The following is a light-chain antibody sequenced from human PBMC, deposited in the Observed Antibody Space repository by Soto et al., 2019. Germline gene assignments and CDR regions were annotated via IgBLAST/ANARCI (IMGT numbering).Light chain of an antibody. CDR2: QVT. CDR1: SSDVGNYNY. CDR3: TSFSTGSSYVI. Sequence: QAVVTQPASVSGSPGQSITISCTGTSSDVGNYNYVSWYQETPGKAPRLIIYQVTNRPSGVSNRFSGSKSGNTASLTISGLQADDEADYYCTSFSTGSSYVIFGGGTKLTVL. J-gene: IGLJ2*01. V-gene: IGLV2-14*01.